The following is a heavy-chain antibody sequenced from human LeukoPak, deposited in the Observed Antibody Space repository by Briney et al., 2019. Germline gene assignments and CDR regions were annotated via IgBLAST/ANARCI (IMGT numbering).Heavy chain of an antibody. CDR1: GGSFSGYY. J-gene: IGHJ3*02. D-gene: IGHD6-6*01. Sequence: PSETLSLTCAVYGGSFSGYYWSWIRQPPGKGLEWIGEINHSGSTNYNPPLKSRVTISVDTSKNQFSLKLSSVTAADTAVYYCARGLPLLAASDAFDIWGQGTMVTVSS. V-gene: IGHV4-34*01. CDR2: INHSGST. CDR3: ARGLPLLAASDAFDI.